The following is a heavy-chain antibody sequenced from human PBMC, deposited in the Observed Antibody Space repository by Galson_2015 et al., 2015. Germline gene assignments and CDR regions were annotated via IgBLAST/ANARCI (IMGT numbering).Heavy chain of an antibody. Sequence: SLRLSCAASGFTFSSYAMSWVRQAPGKGLEWVSAISGSGGSTYYADSVKGRFTISRDNSKNTLYLQMNSLRAEDTAVYYCARDRSQWLVHTGWSDPWGQGTLVTVSS. CDR1: GFTFSSYA. J-gene: IGHJ5*02. V-gene: IGHV3-23*01. CDR2: ISGSGGST. CDR3: ARDRSQWLVHTGWSDP. D-gene: IGHD6-19*01.